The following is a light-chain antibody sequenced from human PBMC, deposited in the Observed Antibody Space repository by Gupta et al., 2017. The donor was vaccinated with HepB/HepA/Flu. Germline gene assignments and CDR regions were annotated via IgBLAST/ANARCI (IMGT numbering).Light chain of an antibody. CDR1: QSISSY. V-gene: IGKV1-39*01. Sequence: DIQMTQSPSSLSASVGDRVTITCRASQSISSYLNWYQQKPGKAPKLLIYAASSLQSGVPSRFSGSGSGTDFTLTISSRQPEDFATYYCQQSYSTPLYTFGQGTKLEIK. J-gene: IGKJ2*01. CDR2: AAS. CDR3: QQSYSTPLYT.